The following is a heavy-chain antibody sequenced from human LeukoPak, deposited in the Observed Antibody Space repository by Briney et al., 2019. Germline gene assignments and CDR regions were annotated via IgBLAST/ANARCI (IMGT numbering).Heavy chain of an antibody. CDR2: ISGSDDNT. CDR1: GFTFDDYA. D-gene: IGHD5-24*01. J-gene: IGHJ4*02. CDR3: ARESGDGYNFNY. V-gene: IGHV3-23*01. Sequence: SGGSLRLSCAASGFTFDDYAMSWVRQAPGKGLEWVSGISGSDDNTYYADSVKGRFTISRDNSKNTLYLQMNSLRAEDTAVYYCARESGDGYNFNYWGQGTLVTVSS.